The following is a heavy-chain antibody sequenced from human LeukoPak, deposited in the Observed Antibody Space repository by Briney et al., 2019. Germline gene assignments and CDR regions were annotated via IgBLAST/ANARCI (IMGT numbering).Heavy chain of an antibody. CDR3: ARQERSVVPAAGGAFDI. D-gene: IGHD2-2*01. V-gene: IGHV4-34*01. Sequence: SETLSLTCAVYGGSFSGYYWSWIRQPPGKGLEWIGEINHSGSTNYNPSLKSRVTISVNTSKNQFSLKLSSVTAADTAVYYCARQERSVVPAAGGAFDIWGQGTMVTVSS. J-gene: IGHJ3*02. CDR1: GGSFSGYY. CDR2: INHSGST.